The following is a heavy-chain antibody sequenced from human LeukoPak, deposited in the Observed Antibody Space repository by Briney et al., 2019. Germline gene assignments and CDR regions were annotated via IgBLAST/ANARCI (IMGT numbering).Heavy chain of an antibody. D-gene: IGHD1-26*01. CDR3: ATKGGVVGATNFHY. CDR1: GGSISSGDYY. CDR2: IYYSGST. Sequence: SQTLSLTCTVSGGSISSGDYYWSWIRQPPGKGLEWIGYIYYSGSTYYNPSLKSRVTISVDTSKNQFSLKLSSVTAADTAVYYCATKGGVVGATNFHYWGQGTLVTVSS. V-gene: IGHV4-30-4*08. J-gene: IGHJ4*02.